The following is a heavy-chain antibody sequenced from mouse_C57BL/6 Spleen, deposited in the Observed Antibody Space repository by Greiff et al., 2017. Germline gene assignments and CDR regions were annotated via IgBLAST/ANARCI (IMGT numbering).Heavy chain of an antibody. CDR2: IYPSDSET. J-gene: IGHJ4*01. V-gene: IGHV1-61*01. CDR1: GYTFTSYW. D-gene: IGHD2-2*01. CDR3: HYGYGDYAMDY. Sequence: QVQLQQPGAELVRPGSSVKLSCKASGYTFTSYWMDWVKQRPGQGLEWIGNIYPSDSETHYNQKFKDKATLTVDKSSSTAYMQLSSLTSEDSAVYCCHYGYGDYAMDYWGQGTSVTVSS.